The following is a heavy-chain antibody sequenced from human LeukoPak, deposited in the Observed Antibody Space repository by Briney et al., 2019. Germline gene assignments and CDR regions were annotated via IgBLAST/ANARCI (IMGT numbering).Heavy chain of an antibody. D-gene: IGHD2-2*01. J-gene: IGHJ4*02. CDR3: ARRFSTLTSPLDY. CDR1: GFTFSSYA. CDR2: ISYDGSNK. V-gene: IGHV3-30*04. Sequence: SGGSLRPSCAASGFTFSSYAMHWVRQAPGKGLEWVAVISYDGSNKYYADSVKGRFTISRDNFKNTLYLQMNSLRLDDTATYYCARRFSTLTSPLDYWGQGTLVTVSS.